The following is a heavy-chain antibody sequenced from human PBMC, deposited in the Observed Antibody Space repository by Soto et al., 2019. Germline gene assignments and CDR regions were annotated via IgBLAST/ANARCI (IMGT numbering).Heavy chain of an antibody. V-gene: IGHV1-3*01. CDR1: GYIFTSYA. Sequence: ASVKVSCKASGYIFTSYAMHWVRQAPGQRLEWMGWINAGNDNTKYSQKFQGRVTITRDTSASTVYMELRNLRSEDTAMYYCARDFGGCSAGSCRYNWFDPWGQGTLVTVSS. CDR3: ARDFGGCSAGSCRYNWFDP. CDR2: INAGNDNT. J-gene: IGHJ5*02. D-gene: IGHD2-15*01.